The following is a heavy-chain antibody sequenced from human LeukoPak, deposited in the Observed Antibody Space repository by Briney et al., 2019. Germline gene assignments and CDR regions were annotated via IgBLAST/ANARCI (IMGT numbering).Heavy chain of an antibody. Sequence: ASVKVSCKASGYTFTSYDIKWVRQATGQGLEWMGWMNPNSGNTGYAQKFQGRVTMTRNTSISTAYMELSSLRSEDTAVYYCARVYSYGSLDAFDIWGQGTMVTVSS. CDR2: MNPNSGNT. J-gene: IGHJ3*02. V-gene: IGHV1-8*01. CDR3: ARVYSYGSLDAFDI. CDR1: GYTFTSYD. D-gene: IGHD5-18*01.